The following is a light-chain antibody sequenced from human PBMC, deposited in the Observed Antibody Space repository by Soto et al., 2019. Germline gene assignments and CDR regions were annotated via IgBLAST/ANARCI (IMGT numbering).Light chain of an antibody. CDR3: SSYTSLVV. J-gene: IGLJ2*01. V-gene: IGLV2-14*01. CDR1: SSDVGGYNY. CDR2: DVS. Sequence: QSALTQPASVSGSPGQSITISCTGTSSDVGGYNYVSWYQQHPGKAPKLMIYDVSNRPSGVSNRFSGSKSGNTASLTISGLQAEDEADYYCSSYTSLVVFGGGTKLT.